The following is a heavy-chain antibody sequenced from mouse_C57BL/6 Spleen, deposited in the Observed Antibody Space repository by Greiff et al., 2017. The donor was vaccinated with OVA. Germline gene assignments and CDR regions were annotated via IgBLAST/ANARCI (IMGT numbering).Heavy chain of an antibody. V-gene: IGHV14-2*01. CDR2: IDPEDGET. D-gene: IGHD1-1*01. J-gene: IGHJ3*01. Sequence: EVQLQQSGAELVKPGASVKLSCTASGFTITDYYMHWVKQRTEQGLEWIGRIDPEDGETKYAPKFQGKATITADTSSNTAYLQLSSLTSEDTAVYYCALITTVVEGFAYWGQGTLVTVSA. CDR1: GFTITDYY. CDR3: ALITTVVEGFAY.